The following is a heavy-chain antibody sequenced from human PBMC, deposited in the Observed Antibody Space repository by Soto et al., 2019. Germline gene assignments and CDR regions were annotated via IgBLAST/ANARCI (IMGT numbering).Heavy chain of an antibody. CDR1: GGTFSSYA. CDR3: ASGLTLYSSSPGSY. Sequence: QVQLVQSGAEVKKPGSSVEVSCKASGGTFSSYAISWVRQAPGQGLEWMGGIIPIFGTANYAQKFQGRVTITADESTSTAYMELSSLRSEDTAVYYCASGLTLYSSSPGSYWGQGTLVTVSS. V-gene: IGHV1-69*01. J-gene: IGHJ4*02. CDR2: IIPIFGTA. D-gene: IGHD6-6*01.